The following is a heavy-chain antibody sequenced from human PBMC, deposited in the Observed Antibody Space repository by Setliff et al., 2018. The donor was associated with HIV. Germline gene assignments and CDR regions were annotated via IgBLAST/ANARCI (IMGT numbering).Heavy chain of an antibody. CDR3: ARGSTSSWSYHYMDV. D-gene: IGHD6-6*01. J-gene: IGHJ6*03. CDR2: MNPNSGDT. Sequence: ASVKVSCKASGYSFTSYDINWVRQATGQGLEWMGWMNPNSGDTDYAQKFQGRVTMTRNTSIGAAYMELSSLRSEDTAVYFCARGSTSSWSYHYMDVWGKGTTVTVSS. V-gene: IGHV1-8*01. CDR1: GYSFTSYD.